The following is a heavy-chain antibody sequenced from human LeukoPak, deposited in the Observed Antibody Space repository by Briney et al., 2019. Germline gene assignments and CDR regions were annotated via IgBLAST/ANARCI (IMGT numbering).Heavy chain of an antibody. CDR2: IFYSGTT. CDR3: ARHVNTTTGAPIGWFDP. D-gene: IGHD2/OR15-2a*01. Sequence: SETLSLTCTVSGGSISSTTDYWGWLRQPPGKGLEWIVSIFYSGTTYYNPSLKSRVTISVDTSKNQFSLKLTSVTAADTAVYYCARHVNTTTGAPIGWFDPWGQGTLVTVSS. J-gene: IGHJ5*02. CDR1: GGSISSTTDY. V-gene: IGHV4-39*01.